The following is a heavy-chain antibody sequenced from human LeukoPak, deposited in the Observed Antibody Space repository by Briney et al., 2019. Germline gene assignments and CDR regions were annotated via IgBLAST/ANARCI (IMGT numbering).Heavy chain of an antibody. D-gene: IGHD3-10*02. CDR1: GFTFSDYE. CDR3: ARGALHVFDY. J-gene: IGHJ4*02. V-gene: IGHV3-48*03. CDR2: ISTSGSTT. Sequence: GGSLRLSCAASGFTFSDYEINWVRQALGKGLGWVSCISTSGSTTYYADSVKGRFTISRDNAKNSLFLQMNTLTAEDTAVYYCARGALHVFDYWGQGTPVTVSS.